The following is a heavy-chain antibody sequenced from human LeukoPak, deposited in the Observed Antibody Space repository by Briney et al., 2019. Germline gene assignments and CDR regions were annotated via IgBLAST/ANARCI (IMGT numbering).Heavy chain of an antibody. CDR1: GYTFTSYG. CDR2: ISAYNGNT. D-gene: IGHD3-22*01. Sequence: ASVKVSCKASGYTFTSYGISWVRQAPGQGLEWMGWISAYNGNTNYAQKLQGRVTMTKDTSTSTAYMELRSLRSDDTAVYYCARDPSHYYDSSGRTIDFDYWGQGTLVTVSS. CDR3: ARDPSHYYDSSGRTIDFDY. J-gene: IGHJ4*02. V-gene: IGHV1-18*01.